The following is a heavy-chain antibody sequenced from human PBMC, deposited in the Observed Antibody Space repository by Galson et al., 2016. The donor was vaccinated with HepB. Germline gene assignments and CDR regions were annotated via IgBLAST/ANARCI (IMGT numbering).Heavy chain of an antibody. V-gene: IGHV1-18*01. CDR1: GYTFSNYG. D-gene: IGHD5/OR15-5a*01. J-gene: IGHJ2*01. CDR2: IGAYNANT. CDR3: ARDMSRAHWHFDL. Sequence: SVKVSCKASGYTFSNYGITWVRQAPGQGLEWMGWIGAYNANTNYAQKFQGRVTLTTDTSTNTAYMEVRNLRSDDTAVYYCARDMSRAHWHFDLWGRGTLVTVTS.